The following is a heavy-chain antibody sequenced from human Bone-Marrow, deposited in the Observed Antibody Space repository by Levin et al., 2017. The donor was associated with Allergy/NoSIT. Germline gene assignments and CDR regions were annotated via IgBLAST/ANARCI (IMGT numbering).Heavy chain of an antibody. J-gene: IGHJ4*02. V-gene: IGHV3-23*01. CDR1: GFIFSNYV. Sequence: GGSLRLSCAASGFIFSNYVMSWVRQPPGKGLEWVASIRGSGTPTYYADSVQGRFTISRVNSRNTLYLQMNSLKAEDTAVYYCAKDPTNYGWYFDYWGQGTLVTVSS. D-gene: IGHD4/OR15-4a*01. CDR2: IRGSGTPT. CDR3: AKDPTNYGWYFDY.